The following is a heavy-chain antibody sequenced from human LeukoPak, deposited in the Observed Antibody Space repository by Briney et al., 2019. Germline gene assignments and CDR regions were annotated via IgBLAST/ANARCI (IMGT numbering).Heavy chain of an antibody. V-gene: IGHV4-34*01. CDR3: ARERISVSSSWYGGRNWFDP. CDR2: INHSGST. CDR1: GFTFSSYN. Sequence: PGGSLRLSCATSGFTFSSYNMHWVRQPPGKGLEWIGEINHSGSTNYNPSLKSRVTISVDASKNQFSLKLSSVTAADTAVYYCARERISVSSSWYGGRNWFDPWGQGTLVTVSS. D-gene: IGHD6-13*01. J-gene: IGHJ5*02.